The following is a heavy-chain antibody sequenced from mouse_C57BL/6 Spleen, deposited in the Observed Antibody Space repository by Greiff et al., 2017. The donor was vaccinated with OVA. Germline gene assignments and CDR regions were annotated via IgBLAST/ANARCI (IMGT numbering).Heavy chain of an antibody. CDR3: AKLGGRNYFDY. D-gene: IGHD4-1*01. V-gene: IGHV5-4*01. Sequence: DVQLQESGGGLVKPGGSLKLSCAASGFTFSSYAMSWVRQTPEKRLEWVATISDGGSYTYYPDNVKGRFTISRDNAKNNLYLQMSHLKSEDTAMYYCAKLGGRNYFDYWGQGTTLTVSS. CDR2: ISDGGSYT. CDR1: GFTFSSYA. J-gene: IGHJ2*01.